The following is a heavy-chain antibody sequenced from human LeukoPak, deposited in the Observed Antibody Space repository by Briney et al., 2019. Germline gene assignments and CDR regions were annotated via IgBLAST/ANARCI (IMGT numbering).Heavy chain of an antibody. CDR1: GGSISSYY. Sequence: SETLSLTCTVSGGSISSYYWSWIRQPPGKGLEWIGYIYYSGSTNYNPSLKSRVTISVDTSKNQFSLKLSSVTAADTAVYYCARGGNGDYDDNWFDPWGQGTLVTVSS. J-gene: IGHJ5*02. D-gene: IGHD4-17*01. CDR2: IYYSGST. V-gene: IGHV4-59*01. CDR3: ARGGNGDYDDNWFDP.